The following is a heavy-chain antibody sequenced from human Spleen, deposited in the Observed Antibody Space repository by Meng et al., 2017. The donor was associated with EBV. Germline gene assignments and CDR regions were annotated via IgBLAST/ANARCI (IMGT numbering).Heavy chain of an antibody. Sequence: VQVVCCGADVQKPGSCVKVSFKTSGGTFGIEAISWVRQAPGQVREWMGWFIPKTDVPKYVRQFYDRVTIPADESTSTYYLHVTNLRSEDTAMYYCASESRRGYTPAYWGQGTLVTVSS. J-gene: IGHJ4*02. D-gene: IGHD5-18*01. CDR3: ASESRRGYTPAY. CDR2: FIPKTDVP. CDR1: GGTFGIEA. V-gene: IGHV1-69*01.